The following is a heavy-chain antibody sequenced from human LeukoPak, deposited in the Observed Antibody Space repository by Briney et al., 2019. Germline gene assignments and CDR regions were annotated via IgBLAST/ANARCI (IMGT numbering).Heavy chain of an antibody. CDR1: GFTFSSYA. J-gene: IGHJ4*02. Sequence: GGSLRLSCAASGFTFSSYAMSWVRQAPGKGLECVSAISGSGGSTYYADSVKGRFTISRDNSKNTLYLQMNSLRAEDTAVYYCAKGQRTVLLWFGELFIDYWGQGTLVTVSS. CDR3: AKGQRTVLLWFGELFIDY. CDR2: ISGSGGST. V-gene: IGHV3-23*01. D-gene: IGHD3-10*01.